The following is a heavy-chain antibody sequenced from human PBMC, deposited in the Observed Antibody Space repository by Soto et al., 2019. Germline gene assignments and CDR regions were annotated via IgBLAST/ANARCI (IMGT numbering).Heavy chain of an antibody. D-gene: IGHD3-10*01. V-gene: IGHV4-59*04. Sequence: PSETLSLTCSISGGSISGYHWNWIRQPPGKGLEWIGYIYHSGPSYYNPSLKSRVTMSVDRSKNQFSLKLSSVTAADTAVYYCARHGPSGSGNDAFDIWGQGTMVTVSS. CDR1: GGSISGYH. J-gene: IGHJ3*02. CDR2: IYHSGPS. CDR3: ARHGPSGSGNDAFDI.